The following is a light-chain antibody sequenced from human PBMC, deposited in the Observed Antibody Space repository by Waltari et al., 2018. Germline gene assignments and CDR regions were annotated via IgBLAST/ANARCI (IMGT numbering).Light chain of an antibody. CDR1: TSKTGAGYD. CDR3: QSYDSSLSGVV. J-gene: IGLJ2*01. CDR2: GNS. Sequence: QSVLTQPPSVSGAPGQRVTIPCTGRTSKTGAGYDVPWYQQLPGTAPKLLIYGNSNRPSGVPDRFSGSKSGTSASLAITGLQAEDEADYYCQSYDSSLSGVVFGGGTKLTVL. V-gene: IGLV1-40*01.